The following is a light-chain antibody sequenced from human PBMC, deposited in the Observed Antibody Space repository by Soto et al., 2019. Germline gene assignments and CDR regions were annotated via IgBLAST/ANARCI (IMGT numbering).Light chain of an antibody. CDR3: QQYNEWPLT. CDR2: GAS. V-gene: IGKV3-15*01. CDR1: QSVSTN. Sequence: ETVMTQSPATLSVSPGERATLSCGASQSVSTNLAWYQQKPGQVPRLIIYGASTRASDIPARFSGSGSGTELTLTISSLQSEDFAVYYCQQYNEWPLTFGGGTKVEIE. J-gene: IGKJ4*01.